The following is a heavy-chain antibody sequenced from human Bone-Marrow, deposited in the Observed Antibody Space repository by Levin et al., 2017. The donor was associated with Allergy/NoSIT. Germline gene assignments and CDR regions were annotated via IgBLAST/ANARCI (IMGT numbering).Heavy chain of an antibody. CDR2: IKQDGSDK. Sequence: GESLKISCAASGFPFGSSWMSWVRQAPGKGLEWVAMIKQDGSDKYYVDSVKGRFTISRDNAKNSLYLQMNSLRAEDTAVFYCSRGGGSGIDYWGQGTLVTVSS. V-gene: IGHV3-7*01. CDR1: GFPFGSSW. CDR3: SRGGGSGIDY. J-gene: IGHJ4*02. D-gene: IGHD3-10*01.